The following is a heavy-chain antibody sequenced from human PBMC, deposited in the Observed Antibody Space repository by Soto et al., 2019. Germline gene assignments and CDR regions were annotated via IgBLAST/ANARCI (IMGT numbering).Heavy chain of an antibody. D-gene: IGHD6-6*01. CDR2: IIPIFGTA. CDR3: ARDSIAARPRSYYGMDV. V-gene: IGHV1-69*06. CDR1: GGTFSSYA. Sequence: QVQLVQSGAEVKKPGSSVKVSCKASGGTFSSYAISWVRQAPGQGLEWMGGIIPIFGTANYAQKFQGRVTITADKSTSTAYMELSSLRSEDTAVYYCARDSIAARPRSYYGMDVWGQGNTVTVSS. J-gene: IGHJ6*02.